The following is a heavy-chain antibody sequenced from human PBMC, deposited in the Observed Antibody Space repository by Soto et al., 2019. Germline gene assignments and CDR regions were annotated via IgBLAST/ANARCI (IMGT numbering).Heavy chain of an antibody. D-gene: IGHD3-10*01. CDR3: ARHKYDGSGSYYSNYYYYYGMDV. CDR1: GYRFTDYW. V-gene: IGHV5-51*01. Sequence: PGESLKISCKGSGYRFTDYWIAWVRQMPGKGLEWMGVIYPGDSDTRYSPSSQGQVTISADKSISTAYLQWSSLKASDTAMYYCARHKYDGSGSYYSNYYYYYGMDVWGQGTTVTVSS. J-gene: IGHJ6*02. CDR2: IYPGDSDT.